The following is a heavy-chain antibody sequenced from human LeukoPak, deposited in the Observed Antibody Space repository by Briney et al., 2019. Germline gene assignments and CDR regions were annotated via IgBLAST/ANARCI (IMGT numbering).Heavy chain of an antibody. D-gene: IGHD4-17*01. V-gene: IGHV3-30-3*01. J-gene: IGHJ4*02. CDR1: GFTFSSYA. Sequence: GRSLRLSCAASGFTFSSYAMHWVRQAPGKGLEWVAVISYDGSNKYYADSVKGRFTISRDNAKNSLYLQMNSLRAEDTAVYYCARADYGDYVVGAPDYWGQGTLVTVSS. CDR3: ARADYGDYVVGAPDY. CDR2: ISYDGSNK.